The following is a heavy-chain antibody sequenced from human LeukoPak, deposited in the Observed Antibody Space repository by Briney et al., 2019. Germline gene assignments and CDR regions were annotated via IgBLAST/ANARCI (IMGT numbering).Heavy chain of an antibody. CDR3: ARDGYRSSWVD. CDR2: IYTSGST. V-gene: IGHV4-4*07. CDR1: GGSISSHY. Sequence: SETLSLTCTVSGGSISSHYWSWIRQPAGKGLEWIGLIYTSGSTNYNPSLKSRATMSVDTSKNQFSLKVSSVTAADTAVYYCARDGYRSSWVDWGQGTLVTVSS. D-gene: IGHD6-13*01. J-gene: IGHJ4*02.